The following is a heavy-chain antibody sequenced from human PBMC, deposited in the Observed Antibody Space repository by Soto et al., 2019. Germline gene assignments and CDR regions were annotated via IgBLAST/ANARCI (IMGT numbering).Heavy chain of an antibody. Sequence: PSETLSLTCAVSGVYISSTTWWSWVRQPPGKGLEWIGEIYHSGSTNYTPSLKSRVTISVDKSKNHFSLHLSSVTAADTAVYYCARGLRIAVIVVFYKWSHGTLVTVSS. V-gene: IGHV4-4*02. D-gene: IGHD6-19*01. CDR2: IYHSGST. CDR1: GVYISSTTW. CDR3: ARGLRIAVIVVFYK. J-gene: IGHJ4*01.